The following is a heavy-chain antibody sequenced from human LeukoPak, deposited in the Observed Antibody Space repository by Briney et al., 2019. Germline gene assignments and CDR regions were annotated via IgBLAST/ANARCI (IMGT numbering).Heavy chain of an antibody. V-gene: IGHV3-7*02. CDR1: GFTFSSYW. CDR2: INQDGSEK. CDR3: ARGLHSGLDY. Sequence: GGSLRLSCVASGFTFSSYWMTWVRQAPGKGLEWVANINQDGSEKNYVDSVRGRFTISRDNAKNLVYLQMNSLRAEDTALYYCARGLHSGLDYWGQGTLVTVSS. D-gene: IGHD6-25*01. J-gene: IGHJ4*02.